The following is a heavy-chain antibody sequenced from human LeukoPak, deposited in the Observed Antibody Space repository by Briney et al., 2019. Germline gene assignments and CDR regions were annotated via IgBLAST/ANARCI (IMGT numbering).Heavy chain of an antibody. V-gene: IGHV3-30*18. CDR3: AKCSSWILGYDYGDYDDY. CDR2: ISYDGSNK. CDR1: GFTFSSYG. Sequence: GGSLRLSCAASGFTFSSYGMHWVRQAPGKGLEWVAVISYDGSNKYYADSVKGRFTISRDNSKNTLYLQMNSLRAEDTAVYYCAKCSSWILGYDYGDYDDYWGQGTLVTVSS. J-gene: IGHJ4*02. D-gene: IGHD4-17*01.